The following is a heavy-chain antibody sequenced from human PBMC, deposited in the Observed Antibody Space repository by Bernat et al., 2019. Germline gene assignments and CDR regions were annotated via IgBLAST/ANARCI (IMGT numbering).Heavy chain of an antibody. CDR2: ISSSSSYT. CDR1: GFTFSDYY. D-gene: IGHD3-22*01. V-gene: IGHV3-11*05. Sequence: QVQLVESGGGVVQPGRSLRLSCAASGFTFSDYYMSWIRQAPGKGLEWVSYISSSSSYTNYADSVKGRLTISRDNAKNSLYLQMNSLRAEDTAVYYCARVSVDYYDSSGYSEQFDYWGQGTLITVSS. J-gene: IGHJ4*02. CDR3: ARVSVDYYDSSGYSEQFDY.